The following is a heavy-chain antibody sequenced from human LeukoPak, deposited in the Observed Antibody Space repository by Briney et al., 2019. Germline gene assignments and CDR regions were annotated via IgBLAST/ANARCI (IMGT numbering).Heavy chain of an antibody. CDR1: GFSLSNYW. V-gene: IGHV3-7*01. J-gene: IGHJ4*02. CDR3: GRFGYVAGVDL. Sequence: GGSLRLSCAASGFSLSNYWVTWVRQAPGTGLEWVANINPGGTETYYVEPVKGRFTVSRDNAKNLVYLQMNSLRAEDSAVYHCGRFGYVAGVDLWGQGTLVTVSS. D-gene: IGHD6-19*01. CDR2: INPGGTET.